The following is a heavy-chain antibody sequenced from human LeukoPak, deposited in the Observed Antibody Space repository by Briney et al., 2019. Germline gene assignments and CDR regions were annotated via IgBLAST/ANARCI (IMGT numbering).Heavy chain of an antibody. D-gene: IGHD3-9*01. CDR3: ARGSADILTGNAFDI. V-gene: IGHV1-3*01. Sequence: GASVKVSCKASGYTFTSYAMHWVRQAPGQRLEWMGWINAGNGNTKYSQKFQGRVTITRDTSASTAYMELSSLRSEDTAVYHCARGSADILTGNAFDIWGQGTMVTVSS. CDR2: INAGNGNT. J-gene: IGHJ3*02. CDR1: GYTFTSYA.